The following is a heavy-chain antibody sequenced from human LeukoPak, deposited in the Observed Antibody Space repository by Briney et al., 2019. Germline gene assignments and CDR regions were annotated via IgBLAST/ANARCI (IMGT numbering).Heavy chain of an antibody. CDR2: VSYTGRT. CDR1: GGSLSGHY. J-gene: IGHJ3*01. D-gene: IGHD3-22*01. Sequence: SETLSLTCTVSGGSLSGHYRSWIRQPPGKRLEWIGYVSYTGRTKYNPSLQSRVTIAIDTSKRQFSLKLTSVTSADTAVYSCARLLDNDISGDPDTFDVWGQGTTVIVSS. V-gene: IGHV4-59*11. CDR3: ARLLDNDISGDPDTFDV.